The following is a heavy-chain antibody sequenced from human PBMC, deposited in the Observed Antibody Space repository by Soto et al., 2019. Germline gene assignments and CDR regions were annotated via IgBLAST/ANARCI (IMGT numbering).Heavy chain of an antibody. V-gene: IGHV1-3*01. D-gene: IGHD3-22*01. CDR2: INAGNGNT. Sequence: QVQLVQSGAEVKKPGASVKVSCKASGYTFTSYAMHWVRQAPGQRLEWMGWINAGNGNTKYSQKFQGRVTITRDTXASTAYMELSSLRSEDTAVYYCARAKPPMSVTFDYWGQGTLVTVSS. J-gene: IGHJ4*02. CDR1: GYTFTSYA. CDR3: ARAKPPMSVTFDY.